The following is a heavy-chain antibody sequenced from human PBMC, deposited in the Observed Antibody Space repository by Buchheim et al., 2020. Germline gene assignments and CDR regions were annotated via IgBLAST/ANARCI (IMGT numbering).Heavy chain of an antibody. D-gene: IGHD6-13*01. J-gene: IGHJ6*02. CDR3: AKEAASALYGMDV. CDR2: ISYDGSNK. CDR1: GFTFSSYG. Sequence: QVHLVESGGGVVQPGRSLRLSCAASGFTFSSYGIHWVRQPPGKGLEWVAVISYDGSNKYYAYSVKGRFTISRAYSKNTLYLQMNSLRAEDTALYYCAKEAASALYGMDVWGQGTT. V-gene: IGHV3-30*18.